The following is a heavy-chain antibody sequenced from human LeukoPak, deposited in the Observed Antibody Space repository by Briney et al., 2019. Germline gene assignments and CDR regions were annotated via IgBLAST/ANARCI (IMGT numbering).Heavy chain of an antibody. CDR3: ARAAVAESRYYYYMDV. D-gene: IGHD6-19*01. J-gene: IGHJ6*03. CDR2: INWNGGST. CDR1: GFTFDDYG. Sequence: GGSLRRSCAASGFTFDDYGMSWVRQAPGKGLEWVSGINWNGGSTGYADSVKGRFTTSRDNAKNSLYLQMNSLRAEGTALYYCARAAVAESRYYYYMDVWGKGTTVTVSS. V-gene: IGHV3-20*04.